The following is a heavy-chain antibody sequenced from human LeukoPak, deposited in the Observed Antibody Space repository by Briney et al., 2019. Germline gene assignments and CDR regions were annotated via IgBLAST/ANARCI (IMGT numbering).Heavy chain of an antibody. CDR1: GGTFSSYA. CDR3: ARSVAGDYGHYDYFDY. J-gene: IGHJ4*02. D-gene: IGHD4-17*01. CDR2: IIPIFGTA. V-gene: IGHV1-69*01. Sequence: SVKVSCKASGGTFSSYAISWVRQAPGQGLEWMGGIIPIFGTANYAQKFQGRVTITADESTSTAYMELSSLRSEDTAVYYCARSVAGDYGHYDYFDYWGQGTLVTVSS.